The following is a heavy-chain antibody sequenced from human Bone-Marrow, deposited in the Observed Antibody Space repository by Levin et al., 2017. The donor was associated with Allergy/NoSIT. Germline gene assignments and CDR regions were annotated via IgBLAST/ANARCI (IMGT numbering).Heavy chain of an antibody. V-gene: IGHV3-11*05. CDR2: ISGSSTYT. CDR1: GFTFSDYY. Sequence: SCVASGFTFSDYYMTWIRQAPGKGLEWISYISGSSTYTKYADSVKGRFTISRDNAKNSLFLQMNSLRAEDTAVYYCARAPPRSCSGGSCYSYELDYWGQGTLVTVSS. J-gene: IGHJ4*02. D-gene: IGHD2-15*01. CDR3: ARAPPRSCSGGSCYSYELDY.